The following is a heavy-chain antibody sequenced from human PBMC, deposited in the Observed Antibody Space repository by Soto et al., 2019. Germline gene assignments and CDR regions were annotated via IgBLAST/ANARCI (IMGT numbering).Heavy chain of an antibody. V-gene: IGHV4-34*01. CDR3: ARGSELRDYDY. J-gene: IGHJ4*02. Sequence: QVQLQQWGAGLLKPSETLSLTCAVYGGSFSGYYWSWIRQPPGKGLEWIGEINHSGSTNYNPSLKSRVTISVDTSKNQFSLKLSSVTAADTAGYYCARGSELRDYDYWGQGTLVTVSS. CDR2: INHSGST. D-gene: IGHD1-26*01. CDR1: GGSFSGYY.